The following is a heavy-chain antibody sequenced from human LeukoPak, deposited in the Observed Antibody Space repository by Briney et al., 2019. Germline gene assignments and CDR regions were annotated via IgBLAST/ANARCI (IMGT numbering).Heavy chain of an antibody. V-gene: IGHV3-23*01. J-gene: IGHJ5*02. Sequence: GGSLRLSCAASGFTFSSYAMSWVRQAPGKGLEWVSAISGSGGSTYYADSVKGRFTISRDNSKNTLYLQMNSLRAEDTAVYYCAPGAGGSGSYYKAYNWFDPWGQGTLVTVSS. D-gene: IGHD3-10*01. CDR3: APGAGGSGSYYKAYNWFDP. CDR2: ISGSGGST. CDR1: GFTFSSYA.